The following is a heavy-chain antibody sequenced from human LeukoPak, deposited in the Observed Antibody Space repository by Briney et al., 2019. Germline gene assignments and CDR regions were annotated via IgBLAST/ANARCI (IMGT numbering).Heavy chain of an antibody. D-gene: IGHD5-12*01. V-gene: IGHV3-66*01. Sequence: GGSLTLSCAASEFSVGSNYMTWVRQAPGKGLEWVSLIYSGGSTYYADSVKGRFTISRDNSKNTLYLQMNSLIAEDTAVYYCARVPCGYHNTGGQGTLVTVSS. CDR3: ARVPCGYHNT. CDR2: IYSGGST. J-gene: IGHJ4*02. CDR1: EFSVGSNY.